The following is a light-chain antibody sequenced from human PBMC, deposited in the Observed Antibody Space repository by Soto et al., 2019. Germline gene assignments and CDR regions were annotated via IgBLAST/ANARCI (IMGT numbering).Light chain of an antibody. J-gene: IGKJ2*01. Sequence: EIVLTQSPGTLSLSPGERATLSCRASQTVTSSYLAWYQQKPGQAPRLLIYAASSRATAIPDRFSGSGSGTDFTLTISRLEPEDFAVYYCQQYGSSPMYTFGQGTKLEIK. CDR1: QTVTSSY. CDR2: AAS. V-gene: IGKV3-20*01. CDR3: QQYGSSPMYT.